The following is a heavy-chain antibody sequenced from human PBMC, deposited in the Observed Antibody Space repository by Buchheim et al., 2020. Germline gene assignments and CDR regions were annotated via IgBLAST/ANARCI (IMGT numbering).Heavy chain of an antibody. CDR2: ISSSSSTI. CDR3: ARSLHYYYDSSGYFDY. J-gene: IGHJ4*02. V-gene: IGHV3-48*01. CDR1: GFTFSSYA. Sequence: EVQLLESGGGLVQPGGSLRLSCAASGFTFSSYAMSWVRQAPGKGLEWVSYISSSSSTIYYADSVKGRFTISRDNAKNSLYLQMNSLRAEDTAVYYCARSLHYYYDSSGYFDYWGQGTL. D-gene: IGHD3-22*01.